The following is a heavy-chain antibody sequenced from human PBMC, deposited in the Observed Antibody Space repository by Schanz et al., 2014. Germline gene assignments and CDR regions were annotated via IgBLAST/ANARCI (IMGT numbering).Heavy chain of an antibody. J-gene: IGHJ6*02. Sequence: QLQLQESGPGLVKPSETLSLTCTVSGGSISSSSYYWGWIRQPPGKGLEWIGSIYYSGSTYYNPSRKSRVPISEDTSKNQFSLKLTSVTAADTAVYYCARHSGYYYYYGMDVWGQGTTVTVSS. CDR2: IYYSGST. CDR3: ARHSGYYYYYGMDV. V-gene: IGHV4-39*01. CDR1: GGSISSSSYY.